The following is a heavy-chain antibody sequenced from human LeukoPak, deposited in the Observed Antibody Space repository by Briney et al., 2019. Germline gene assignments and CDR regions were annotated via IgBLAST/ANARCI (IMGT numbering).Heavy chain of an antibody. Sequence: PGGSLRLSCAASGFSFSSYEMSWVRQAPGKGLEWISYISSSGNTIYSADAVKGRFTTSRDNAKNSLYLQMNSLRAEDTAVYYCARDVMAVAYDAFDIWGQGTTVTVSS. CDR2: ISSSGNTI. D-gene: IGHD6-19*01. J-gene: IGHJ3*02. CDR1: GFSFSSYE. CDR3: ARDVMAVAYDAFDI. V-gene: IGHV3-48*03.